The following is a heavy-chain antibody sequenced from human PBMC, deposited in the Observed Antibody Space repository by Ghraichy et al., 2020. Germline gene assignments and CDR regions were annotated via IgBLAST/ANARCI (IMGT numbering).Heavy chain of an antibody. Sequence: GGSLRLSCAASGFTFSSYAMSWVRQAPGKGLEWVSAISGSGGSTYYADSVKGRFTISRDNSKNTLYLQMNSLRAEDTAVYYCAKSRADYGDYQPRFHFDYWGQGTLVTVSS. D-gene: IGHD4-17*01. J-gene: IGHJ4*02. CDR2: ISGSGGST. CDR3: AKSRADYGDYQPRFHFDY. V-gene: IGHV3-23*01. CDR1: GFTFSSYA.